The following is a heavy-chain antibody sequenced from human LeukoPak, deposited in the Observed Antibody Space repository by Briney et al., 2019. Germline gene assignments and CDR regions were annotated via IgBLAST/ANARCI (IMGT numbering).Heavy chain of an antibody. V-gene: IGHV3-49*04. Sequence: GGSLRLSCTTSGFTFGDYAMSWVRQAPGKGLEWVGFIRSKTYGGTTEHAASVKGRFTISRDDSKSIAYLQMNSLKTEDTAVYYCIQYGDNANLDYWGQGTLVTVSS. CDR1: GFTFGDYA. J-gene: IGHJ4*02. D-gene: IGHD4-17*01. CDR3: IQYGDNANLDY. CDR2: IRSKTYGGTT.